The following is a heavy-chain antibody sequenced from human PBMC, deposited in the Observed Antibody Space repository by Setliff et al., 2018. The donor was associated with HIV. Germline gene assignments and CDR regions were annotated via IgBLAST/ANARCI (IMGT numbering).Heavy chain of an antibody. V-gene: IGHV3-21*01. CDR3: ARLYGDSNYFDY. Sequence: GGSLRLSCAASGFTFSIYTMNWVRQAPGKGLEWVSSLSGDSNHIYYADSVKGRFTISRDNSKNTLYLQMNSLRAEDTAVYYCARLYGDSNYFDYWGQGTLVTVSS. J-gene: IGHJ4*02. D-gene: IGHD4-17*01. CDR1: GFTFSIYT. CDR2: LSGDSNHI.